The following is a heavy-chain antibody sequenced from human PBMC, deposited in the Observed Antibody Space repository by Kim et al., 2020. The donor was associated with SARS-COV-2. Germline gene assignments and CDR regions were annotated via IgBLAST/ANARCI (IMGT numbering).Heavy chain of an antibody. Sequence: SETLSLTCAVYGGSFSGYYWSWIRQPPGKGLEWIGEINHSGSTNYNPSLKSRVTISVDTSKNQFSLKLSSVTAADTAVYYFARGRGYCSGGSCSYYYYGMCMWGQGTTLTVSS. CDR2: INHSGST. D-gene: IGHD2-15*01. CDR3: ARGRGYCSGGSCSYYYYGMCM. J-gene: IGHJ6*02. CDR1: GGSFSGYY. V-gene: IGHV4-34*01.